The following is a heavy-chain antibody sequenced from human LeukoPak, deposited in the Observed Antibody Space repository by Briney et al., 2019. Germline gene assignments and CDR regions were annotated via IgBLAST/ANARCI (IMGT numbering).Heavy chain of an antibody. D-gene: IGHD3-10*02. CDR3: AELGITMIGGV. J-gene: IGHJ6*04. Sequence: GGSLRLSCAASGFSFSSYEMNWVRQALGKGLEWVSYISSSGSTIYYAESVKCRFTISRDNAKNSLYLQMNSLRAEDTAVYYSAELGITMIGGVWGKGATVTISS. V-gene: IGHV3-48*03. CDR1: GFSFSSYE. CDR2: ISSSGSTI.